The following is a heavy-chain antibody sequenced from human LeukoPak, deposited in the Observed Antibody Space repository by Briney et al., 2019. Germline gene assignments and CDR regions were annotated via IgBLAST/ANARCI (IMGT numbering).Heavy chain of an antibody. CDR2: INPNSGGT. CDR1: GYTFTGYY. D-gene: IGHD5-24*01. Sequence: ASVKVSCKASGYTFTGYYIHWVRQAPGQGLEWMGWINPNSGGTNYAQKFQDWVTMTRDTSISTAYMEVSRLRSDGTAVYYCARSPRDGYNQFDYWGQGTLVTVSS. J-gene: IGHJ4*02. V-gene: IGHV1-2*04. CDR3: ARSPRDGYNQFDY.